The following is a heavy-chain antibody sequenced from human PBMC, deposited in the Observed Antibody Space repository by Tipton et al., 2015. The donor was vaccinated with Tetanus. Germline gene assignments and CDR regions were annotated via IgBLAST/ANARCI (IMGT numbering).Heavy chain of an antibody. D-gene: IGHD3-10*01. CDR1: GFTFSSYG. Sequence: TASGFTFSSYGMHWVRQAPGKGLEWVAVIWYDGSNKYYADSVKGRFTISRDNSKNTLYLQMNSLRAEDTAVYYCARDKFVVRGSGSYYNDEDNWFDPWGQGTLVTVSS. V-gene: IGHV3-33*01. J-gene: IGHJ5*02. CDR3: ARDKFVVRGSGSYYNDEDNWFDP. CDR2: IWYDGSNK.